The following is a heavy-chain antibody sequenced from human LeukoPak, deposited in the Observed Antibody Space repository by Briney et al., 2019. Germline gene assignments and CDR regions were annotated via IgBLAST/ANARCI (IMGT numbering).Heavy chain of an antibody. J-gene: IGHJ4*02. Sequence: GGSLRLSCAASGFTFSSYWMSWVRQAPGKGLEWVANIKQDGSEKYYVDSVKGRFTISRDNAKNSLYLQMNSLRAEDTAVYYCARDTHIAAAGTSFFDYWGQGTLVTVSS. CDR2: IKQDGSEK. D-gene: IGHD6-13*01. CDR3: ARDTHIAAAGTSFFDY. CDR1: GFTFSSYW. V-gene: IGHV3-7*01.